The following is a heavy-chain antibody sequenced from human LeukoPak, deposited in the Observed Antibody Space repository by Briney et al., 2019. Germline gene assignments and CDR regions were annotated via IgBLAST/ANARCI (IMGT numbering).Heavy chain of an antibody. V-gene: IGHV4-34*01. D-gene: IGHD1-26*01. CDR3: ARPLGASDY. J-gene: IGHJ4*02. CDR2: INHSGTT. CDR1: GGSFSGYY. Sequence: PSETLSLTCAVHGGSFSGYYWTWIRQPPGKGLEWIGEINHSGTTNYNPSLKSRVSISVDTSKSQFSLKLTSVTAADTAVYYCARPLGASDYWGQGTLVTVSS.